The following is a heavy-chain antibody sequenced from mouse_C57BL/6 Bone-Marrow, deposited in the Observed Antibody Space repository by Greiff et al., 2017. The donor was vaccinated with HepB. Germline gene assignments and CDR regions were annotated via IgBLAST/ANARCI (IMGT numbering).Heavy chain of an antibody. V-gene: IGHV1-39*01. J-gene: IGHJ1*03. CDR1: GYSFTDYN. Sequence: VQLQQSGPELVKPGASVKISCKASGYSFTDYNMNWVKQSNGKSLEWIGVINPNYGTTSYNQKFKGKATLTVDQSSSTAYMQLNSLTSEDSAVYYCARDYYGSSYVCLYWYFDVWGTGTTVTVSS. CDR3: ARDYYGSSYVCLYWYFDV. D-gene: IGHD1-1*01. CDR2: INPNYGTT.